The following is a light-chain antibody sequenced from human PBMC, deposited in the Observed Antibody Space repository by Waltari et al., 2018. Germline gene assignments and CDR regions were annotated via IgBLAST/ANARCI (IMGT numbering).Light chain of an antibody. CDR3: ASYTTSSTYVL. V-gene: IGLV2-14*03. J-gene: IGLJ2*01. Sequence: QSALTQPASVSGSPGQSITIPCTGTSSDVGGYNYVSWHQQHPDKAPKILIFNVSKRPSGVSTRFSGSKSGNTASLTISGLQAEDEAAYYCASYTTSSTYVLFGGGTTLTVL. CDR2: NVS. CDR1: SSDVGGYNY.